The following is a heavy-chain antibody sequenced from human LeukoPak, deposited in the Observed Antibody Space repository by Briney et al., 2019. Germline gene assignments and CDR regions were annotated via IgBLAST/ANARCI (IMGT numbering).Heavy chain of an antibody. J-gene: IGHJ3*01. CDR1: GFTFSSYG. D-gene: IGHD6-13*01. Sequence: PGGSLRLSCAVSGFTFSSYGMHWVRQAPGKGLEWVAVIWYDGSNKYYADSVKGRFTISRDNSKNTLYLQMNSLRAEDTAVYYCARDAIIAAAGTGLYVWGQGTMVTVSS. V-gene: IGHV3-33*01. CDR2: IWYDGSNK. CDR3: ARDAIIAAAGTGLYV.